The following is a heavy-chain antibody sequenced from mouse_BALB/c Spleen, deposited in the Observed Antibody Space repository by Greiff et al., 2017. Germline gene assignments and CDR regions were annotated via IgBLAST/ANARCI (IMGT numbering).Heavy chain of an antibody. CDR2: SNLGSGGT. J-gene: IGHJ4*01. Sequence: QVQLKESGAELVRPGTSVKVSCKASGYAFTNYLIEWVKQRPGKGVEWIGVSNLGSGGTNYNEKFKGKATLTADKSSSTAYMQLSSLTSDDSAVYFCARDYYGQYYYAMDYLGQGTSVTVSS. CDR1: GYAFTNYL. D-gene: IGHD2-1*01. V-gene: IGHV1-54*01. CDR3: ARDYYGQYYYAMDY.